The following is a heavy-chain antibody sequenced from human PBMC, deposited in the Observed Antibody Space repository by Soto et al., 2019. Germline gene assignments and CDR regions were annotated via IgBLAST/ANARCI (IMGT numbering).Heavy chain of an antibody. CDR3: VRPTYRISAASHCRSNWLVA. J-gene: IGHJ5*02. D-gene: IGHD2-15*01. V-gene: IGHV4-39*01. CDR1: GVSIRRSSSS. CDR2: IYDSSNK. Sequence: SETLYPTRSGSGVSIRRSSSSWGWIRQPPGEGVEWIGKIYDSSNKYYAPSVKSRFTISVDKSMETPSLKLNCVRAEDTATYYCVRPTYRISAASHCRSNWLVAWGPGILVTVSS.